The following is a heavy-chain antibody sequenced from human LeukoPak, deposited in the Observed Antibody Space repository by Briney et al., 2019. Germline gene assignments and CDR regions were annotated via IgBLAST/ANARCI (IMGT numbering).Heavy chain of an antibody. CDR1: GFTFDNYG. Sequence: PGSSLRLSCAASGFTFDNYGMHWVRQAPGKGLEWVSYISSSSTKHYADSVKGRFTISRDNAKNSLYLQMNSLSAEDTAVYYCARAWAGGYPSDYWGQGTLVTVSS. D-gene: IGHD5-12*01. V-gene: IGHV3-48*01. J-gene: IGHJ4*02. CDR2: ISSSSTK. CDR3: ARAWAGGYPSDY.